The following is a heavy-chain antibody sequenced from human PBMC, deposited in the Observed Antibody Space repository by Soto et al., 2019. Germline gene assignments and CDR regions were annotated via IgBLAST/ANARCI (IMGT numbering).Heavy chain of an antibody. Sequence: QVQLQESGPGLVKPSQTLSLTCTVSGGSISSGGYYWSWIRQHPGKGLEWIGYIYYSGSTYYNPSLKSRVTISVDTSKNQFSLKLSSVTAADTAVYYCARRATLVRGLILLFGGFDPWGQGTLVTVSS. CDR3: ARRATLVRGLILLFGGFDP. D-gene: IGHD3-10*01. J-gene: IGHJ5*02. CDR2: IYYSGST. CDR1: GGSISSGGYY. V-gene: IGHV4-31*03.